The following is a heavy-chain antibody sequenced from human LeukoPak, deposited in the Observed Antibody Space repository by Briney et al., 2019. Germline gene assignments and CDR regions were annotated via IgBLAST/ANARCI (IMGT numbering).Heavy chain of an antibody. D-gene: IGHD4-17*01. J-gene: IGHJ4*02. CDR1: GFTFSSYE. V-gene: IGHV3-48*03. Sequence: GGSLRLSCAAPGFTFSSYEMNWVRQAPGKGLEWVSYISSSGSTIYYADSVKGRFTISRDNAKNSLYLQMNSLRAEDTAVYYCARLNYGDSSVGYWGQGTLVTVSS. CDR3: ARLNYGDSSVGY. CDR2: ISSSGSTI.